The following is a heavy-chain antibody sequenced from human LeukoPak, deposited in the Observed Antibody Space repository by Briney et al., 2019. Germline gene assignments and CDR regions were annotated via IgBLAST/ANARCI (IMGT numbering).Heavy chain of an antibody. CDR1: GGSISSSSYY. V-gene: IGHV4-39*01. J-gene: IGHJ4*02. D-gene: IGHD3-3*01. CDR3: ANYDFWSGYAFDY. CDR2: IYYSGST. Sequence: SQTLSLTCTVSGGSISSSSYYWGCIRQPPGKGLECIGSIYYSGSTYYNPSLKSRVTISVDTSKNQFSLKLSSVTAADTAVYYCANYDFWSGYAFDYWGQGTLVTVSS.